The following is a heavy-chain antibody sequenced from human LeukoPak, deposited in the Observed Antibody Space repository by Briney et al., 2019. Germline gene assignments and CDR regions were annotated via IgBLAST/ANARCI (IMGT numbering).Heavy chain of an antibody. Sequence: GGSLRLSCAASGFTFSSYGMHWVRQAPGKGLEWVALIRYDGSNKYYADSVKGRFTISRDNSKSTLYLQMNSLRAEDTAAYYCAKDSSSWYTYYYYIDVWGKGTTVTVSS. J-gene: IGHJ6*03. CDR1: GFTFSSYG. CDR2: IRYDGSNK. D-gene: IGHD6-13*01. V-gene: IGHV3-30*02. CDR3: AKDSSSWYTYYYYIDV.